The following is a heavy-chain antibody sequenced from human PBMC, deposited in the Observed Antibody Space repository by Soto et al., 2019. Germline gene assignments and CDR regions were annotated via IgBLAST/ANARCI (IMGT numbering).Heavy chain of an antibody. D-gene: IGHD3-3*01. J-gene: IGHJ5*01. Sequence: SETLSLTCTVSGGSLAITNFYWAWIRQSPGKGLEWIGSIYYSGSAYYNPSLKSRLTMSVDNSKNHFSLNLNSVTAADTAVYHCATHYVFWKDYYMWGLGWFESWGQGIPVTVSS. CDR1: GGSLAITNFY. V-gene: IGHV4-39*02. CDR2: IYYSGSA. CDR3: ATHYVFWKDYYMWGLGWFES.